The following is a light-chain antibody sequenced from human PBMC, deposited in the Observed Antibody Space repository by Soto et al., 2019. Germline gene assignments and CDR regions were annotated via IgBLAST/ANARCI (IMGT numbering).Light chain of an antibody. J-gene: IGKJ4*01. V-gene: IGKV1-33*01. Sequence: DIQMTQSPSSLSASVGDRVTITCQASQDISNYLNWYQQKPGKDPKLRIYDASNLETGVPSRFSGSGSGTDFTFTISILQLEDIATYYCQQYDNLPFGGGTKVEIK. CDR1: QDISNY. CDR3: QQYDNLP. CDR2: DAS.